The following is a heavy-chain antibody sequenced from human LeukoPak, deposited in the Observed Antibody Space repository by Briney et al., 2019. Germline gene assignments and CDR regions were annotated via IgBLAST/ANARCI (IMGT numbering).Heavy chain of an antibody. D-gene: IGHD3-10*01. CDR1: GYTFTSYG. J-gene: IGHJ4*02. CDR3: ARNVLLWFGTLPYYFDY. V-gene: IGHV1-18*01. Sequence: ASVKVSCKASGYTFTSYGISWVRQAPGQGLEWMGWISAYNGNTNYAQKLQGRVTMTTETSTSTAYMELRSLRSDDTAVYYCARNVLLWFGTLPYYFDYWGQGTLVTVSS. CDR2: ISAYNGNT.